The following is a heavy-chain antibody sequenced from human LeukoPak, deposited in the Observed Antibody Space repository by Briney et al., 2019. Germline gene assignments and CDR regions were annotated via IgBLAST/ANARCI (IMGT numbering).Heavy chain of an antibody. CDR2: INRSGST. V-gene: IGHV4-34*01. D-gene: IGHD3-16*02. CDR3: ARGHTFGGVIVTNRLDY. Sequence: KPSETLSLTCAVYGGSFSGYYWSWIRQPPGKGLEWIGEINRSGSTNYNPSLKSRVTISVDTSKNQFSLKLSSVTAADTAVYYCARGHTFGGVIVTNRLDYWGQGTLVTVSS. CDR1: GGSFSGYY. J-gene: IGHJ4*02.